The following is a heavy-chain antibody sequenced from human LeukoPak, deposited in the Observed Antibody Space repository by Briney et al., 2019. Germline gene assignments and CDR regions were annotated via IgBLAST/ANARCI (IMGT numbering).Heavy chain of an antibody. Sequence: SETLSLTCAVSGYSISSGYYWGWIRQPPGKGLEWMGSIYHSGSTYYNPSLKSRVTISVDTSKNQFSLKLSSVTAADTAVYYCARQITVTRPEGPFDYWGQGTLVTVSS. CDR1: GYSISSGYY. CDR3: ARQITVTRPEGPFDY. CDR2: IYHSGST. V-gene: IGHV4-38-2*01. D-gene: IGHD4-17*01. J-gene: IGHJ4*02.